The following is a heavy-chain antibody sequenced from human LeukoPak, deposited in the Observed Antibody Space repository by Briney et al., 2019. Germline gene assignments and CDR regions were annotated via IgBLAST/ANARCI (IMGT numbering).Heavy chain of an antibody. CDR2: ISRSSSTI. J-gene: IGHJ3*02. V-gene: IGHV3-48*02. CDR1: GFTFSSYY. CDR3: ARDQFYAFDI. Sequence: GGSLRLSCAGSGFTFSSYYMIWVRQAPGKGLEWVSYISRSSSTIYYADSVKGRFTISRDNAKNSLYLQMNSLRDEDTAVYYCARDQFYAFDIWAKGPMVTVSS.